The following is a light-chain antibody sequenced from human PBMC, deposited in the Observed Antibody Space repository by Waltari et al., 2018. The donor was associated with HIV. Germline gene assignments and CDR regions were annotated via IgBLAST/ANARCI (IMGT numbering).Light chain of an antibody. CDR2: AAS. J-gene: IGKJ1*01. Sequence: DIKMTQSPSSLSASVVDRGTITCRASKSISSYLNWYQQKPGKAPKLLIYAASSLQSGVPSRFSGSGSGTDFTLTISSLQPEDFATYYCQQSYSTPTFGQGTKVEIK. CDR3: QQSYSTPT. CDR1: KSISSY. V-gene: IGKV1-39*01.